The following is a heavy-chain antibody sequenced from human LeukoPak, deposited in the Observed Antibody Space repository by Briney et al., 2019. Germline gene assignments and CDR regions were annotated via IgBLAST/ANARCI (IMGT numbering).Heavy chain of an antibody. V-gene: IGHV1-69*05. Sequence: ASVKVSCKASGGTFSSYAISWVRQAPGQGLEWTGGIIPIFGTANYAQKFQGRVTITTDESTSTAYMELSSLRSEDTAVYYCARTGPGQLDNYMDVWGKGTTVTVSS. J-gene: IGHJ6*03. CDR1: GGTFSSYA. CDR3: ARTGPGQLDNYMDV. CDR2: IIPIFGTA. D-gene: IGHD6-6*01.